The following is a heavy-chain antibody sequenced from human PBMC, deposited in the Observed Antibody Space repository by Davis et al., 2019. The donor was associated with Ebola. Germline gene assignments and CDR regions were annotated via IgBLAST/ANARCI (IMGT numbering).Heavy chain of an antibody. V-gene: IGHV3-9*02. CDR2: IRWHTVKT. J-gene: IGHJ2*01. CDR3: VRDPALVGTGGGWFFGL. Sequence: SLSLSCDVSGFSSADSAMHCVWQPPAPGLDWVASIRWHTVKTVYSDSVKVRFTVSRDNTKNSLYLQMNSLRAEDTAVYYCVRDPALVGTGGGWFFGLWGRGTLVTVSS. CDR1: GFSSADSA. D-gene: IGHD2-21*02.